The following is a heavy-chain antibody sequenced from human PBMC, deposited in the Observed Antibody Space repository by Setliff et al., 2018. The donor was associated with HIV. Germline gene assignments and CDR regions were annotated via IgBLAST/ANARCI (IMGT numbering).Heavy chain of an antibody. Sequence: PSETLSLTCAVYGGSFSGSYWSWIRQPPGKGLEWIGELNYDGVTNHNPSLKSRVTMSVDTSKNQFSLKLRFVTAAETAVYYCARVVRQVPASYYYYYYMDVWGKGTTVTVSS. CDR3: ARVVRQVPASYYYYYYMDV. CDR1: GGSFSGSY. V-gene: IGHV4-34*01. J-gene: IGHJ6*03. D-gene: IGHD2-2*01. CDR2: LNYDGVT.